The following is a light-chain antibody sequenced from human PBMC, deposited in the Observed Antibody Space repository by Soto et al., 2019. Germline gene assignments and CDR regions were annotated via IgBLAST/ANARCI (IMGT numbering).Light chain of an antibody. CDR1: QSISNW. CDR3: QQYDRFPYN. CDR2: KAS. Sequence: DIQMTQSPSTLSASVGDTVTITCRASQSISNWLAWYQQKPGQAPKLLIHKASTLESGVPSRFSGSGSGTEFTLTISSLQPDDFATFYCQQYDRFPYNFGQGNKLEIK. V-gene: IGKV1-5*03. J-gene: IGKJ2*01.